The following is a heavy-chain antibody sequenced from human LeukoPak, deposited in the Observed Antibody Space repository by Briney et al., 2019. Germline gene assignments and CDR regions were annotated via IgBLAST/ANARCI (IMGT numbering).Heavy chain of an antibody. V-gene: IGHV1-2*02. J-gene: IGHJ4*02. D-gene: IGHD3-3*01. CDR2: INPNSGGT. CDR3: ARGHYDFWSGYYTRSDY. CDR1: GYTFTGYY. Sequence: GASVKVSCKASGYTFTGYYMHWVRQAPGQGLEWMGWINPNSGGTNYAQKFQGRVTMTRDTSISTAYMELSRLRSDDTAVYYCARGHYDFWSGYYTRSDYWGQGTLVTVSS.